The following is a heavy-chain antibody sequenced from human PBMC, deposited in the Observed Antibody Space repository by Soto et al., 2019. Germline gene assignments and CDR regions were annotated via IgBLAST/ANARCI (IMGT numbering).Heavy chain of an antibody. CDR2: IYYSGST. V-gene: IGHV4-59*08. D-gene: IGHD2-2*01. Sequence: PSETLSLTCTVSGGSISSYYWSWIRQPPGKGLEWIGYIYYSGSTNYNPSLKSRVTISVDTSKNQFSLKLSSVTAADTAVYYCARLNADYYYYYMDVWGKGTTVTVS. CDR3: ARLNADYYYYYMDV. J-gene: IGHJ6*03. CDR1: GGSISSYY.